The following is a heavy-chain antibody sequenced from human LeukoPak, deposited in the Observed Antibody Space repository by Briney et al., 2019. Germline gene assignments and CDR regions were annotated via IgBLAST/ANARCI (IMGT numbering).Heavy chain of an antibody. CDR3: ARHVGRIAAEIWFDP. D-gene: IGHD6-13*01. Sequence: SQTLSLTCAVSGGSISSGGYSWSWIRQPPGKGLEWIGYIYHSGSTYYNPSLKSRVTISVDRSKNQFSLKLSSVTAADTAVYYCARHVGRIAAEIWFDPWGQGTLVTVSS. CDR2: IYHSGST. CDR1: GGSISSGGYS. V-gene: IGHV4-30-2*01. J-gene: IGHJ5*02.